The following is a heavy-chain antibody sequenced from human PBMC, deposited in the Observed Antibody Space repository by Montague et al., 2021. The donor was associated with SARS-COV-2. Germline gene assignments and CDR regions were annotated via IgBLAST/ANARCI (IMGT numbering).Heavy chain of an antibody. V-gene: IGHV3-30-3*01. CDR3: ARGSIAAAGVPSYYGMDA. D-gene: IGHD6-13*01. J-gene: IGHJ6*02. CDR2: ISYDGSNK. Sequence: SLRLSCAASGFTFSSYAMHWVRQAPGKGLEWVAVISYDGSNKYYADSVKGRFTISRDNSKNTLYLQMNSLRAEDTAVYYCARGSIAAAGVPSYYGMDAWGQGTTVTVSS. CDR1: GFTFSSYA.